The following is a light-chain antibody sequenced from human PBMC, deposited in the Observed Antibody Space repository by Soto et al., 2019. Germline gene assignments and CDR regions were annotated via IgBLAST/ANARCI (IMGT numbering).Light chain of an antibody. V-gene: IGLV2-14*03. CDR3: TSYTRSASPYI. CDR2: DVT. Sequence: QSVLTQPTSVSGSPGQSIIIYCTGTSGNVGGNNYVSWYQLHPGKAHKLIIYDVTNRPSGVSNRFSGSKSGNTASLTISGLQAEDEADYYCTSYTRSASPYIYGSGTKVTVL. J-gene: IGLJ1*01. CDR1: SGNVGGNNY.